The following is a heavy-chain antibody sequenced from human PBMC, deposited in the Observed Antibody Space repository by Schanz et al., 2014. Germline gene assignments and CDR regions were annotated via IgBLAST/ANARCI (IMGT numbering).Heavy chain of an antibody. V-gene: IGHV3-30*14. CDR3: AGGKTTGLAY. CDR2: TSTDGTKT. Sequence: QVQLVESGGGVVQPGTSLRLSCAASGFTFRGHAMHWVRQAPGQGLEKVAVTSTDGTKTYYAASVRGRFTISRDVAKNTLYLQMFSLRAEDMGVYYCAGGKTTGLAYWGQGTQVAVSS. CDR1: GFTFRGHA. J-gene: IGHJ4*02. D-gene: IGHD4-4*01.